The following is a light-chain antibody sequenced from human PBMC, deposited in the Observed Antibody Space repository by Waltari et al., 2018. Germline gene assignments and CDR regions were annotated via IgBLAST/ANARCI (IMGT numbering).Light chain of an antibody. CDR1: VLAAKT. V-gene: IGLV3-27*01. Sequence: YDLTQPSSVSVSPGQTAPITCSGDVLAAKTVRWFQQKPGQAPTLILYKDTERPSGIPERFSGSSSGSTVTLTIRGALLEDEADYHCHAAADNNWFFGGGTKLTVL. CDR2: KDT. CDR3: HAAADNNWF. J-gene: IGLJ2*01.